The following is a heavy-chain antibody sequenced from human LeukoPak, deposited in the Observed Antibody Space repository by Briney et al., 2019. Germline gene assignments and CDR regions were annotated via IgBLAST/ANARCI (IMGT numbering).Heavy chain of an antibody. J-gene: IGHJ4*02. D-gene: IGHD4/OR15-4a*01. CDR3: ARADYGGNYGY. CDR1: GGSISSGSYY. Sequence: SETLSLTCSVSGGSISSGSYYWSWIRQPAGKGLEWIGRIYTSGSTNYNPSLKSRVTISVDTSKNQFSLELSSVTAADTAVYYCARADYGGNYGYWGQGTLVTVSS. CDR2: IYTSGST. V-gene: IGHV4-61*02.